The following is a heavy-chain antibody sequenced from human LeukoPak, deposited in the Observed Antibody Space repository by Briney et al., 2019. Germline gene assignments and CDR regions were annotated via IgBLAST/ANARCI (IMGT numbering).Heavy chain of an antibody. Sequence: ASVKVSCKASGYTFTSYGISWVRQAPGQGLEWMGWISAYNGNTNYAQKLQGRVTMTTDTSTSTAYMELRSLRSDDTAVYYCARDRPDYGGKVPGPWGQGTLVTVSS. J-gene: IGHJ5*02. CDR2: ISAYNGNT. CDR3: ARDRPDYGGKVPGP. D-gene: IGHD4-23*01. CDR1: GYTFTSYG. V-gene: IGHV1-18*01.